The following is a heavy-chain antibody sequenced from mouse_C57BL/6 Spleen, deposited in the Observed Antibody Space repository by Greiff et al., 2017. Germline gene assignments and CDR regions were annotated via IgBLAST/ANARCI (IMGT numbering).Heavy chain of an antibody. CDR2: ICPGGGN. Sequence: QVQLQESGPGLVAPSPSLSITCTVSGFSLTSYAMNWVRQTPGQGLEWLGVICPGGGNTYNSALNYRLSTSKDNSNSKVFLKMHSMQTDDTARYYCARNRAGEGDKYDGGKGISVT. D-gene: IGHD2-14*01. V-gene: IGHV2-9-1*01. CDR1: GFSLTSYA. J-gene: IGHJ4*01. CDR3: ARNRAGEGDKYD.